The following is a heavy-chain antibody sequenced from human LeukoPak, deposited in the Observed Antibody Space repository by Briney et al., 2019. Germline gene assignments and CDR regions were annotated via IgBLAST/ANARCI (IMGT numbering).Heavy chain of an antibody. Sequence: PGGALRLSCAASGFTFSSYAMHWVRQAPGKGLEGVAVISYDGSNKYYADSVKGRFTISRDNSKNTLYLQMNSLRAEDTAVYYCARASGAPTANDAFDIWGQGTMVTVSS. V-gene: IGHV3-30-3*01. J-gene: IGHJ3*02. D-gene: IGHD6-25*01. CDR1: GFTFSSYA. CDR3: ARASGAPTANDAFDI. CDR2: ISYDGSNK.